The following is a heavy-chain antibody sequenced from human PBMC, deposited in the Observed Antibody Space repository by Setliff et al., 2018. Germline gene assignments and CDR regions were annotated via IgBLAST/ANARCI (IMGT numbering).Heavy chain of an antibody. Sequence: GGSLRLSCAASGFRFSIYAMSWVRQAPGKGLEWVSAISGDSASIYYGDSVKGRFTISRDNSKNALYLQMNSLRAEDTAIYYCATTRVWIPVLDSCGQGTLVTVSS. CDR1: GFRFSIYA. J-gene: IGHJ4*02. D-gene: IGHD5-18*01. CDR2: ISGDSASI. V-gene: IGHV3-23*01. CDR3: ATTRVWIPVLDS.